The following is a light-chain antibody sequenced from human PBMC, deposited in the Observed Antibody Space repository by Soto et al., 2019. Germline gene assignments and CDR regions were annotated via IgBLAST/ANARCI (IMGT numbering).Light chain of an antibody. J-gene: IGKJ1*01. CDR1: QSVSSSY. V-gene: IGKV3-20*01. CDR3: QQYGSSPDT. CDR2: GAS. Sequence: EIVMTQSPSTLSFSPGERATLSCRASQSVSSSYLAWYQQKPGQAPRLLIYGASSRATGIPDRFSGSGSGTDFTLTISRLEPEDFAVYYCQQYGSSPDTFGQGTKVDIK.